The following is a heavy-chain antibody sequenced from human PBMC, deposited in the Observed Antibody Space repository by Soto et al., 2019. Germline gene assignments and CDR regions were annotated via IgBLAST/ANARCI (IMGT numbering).Heavy chain of an antibody. CDR2: IVPMFGTA. CDR1: GGTFGNTA. CDR3: ARDGDPGYTFWSGPLGGGRFDP. J-gene: IGHJ5*02. Sequence: QVQLVQSGAEVKKPGSSVNVSCKTSGGTFGNTAVTWVRQAPGQGLEWMGGIVPMFGTANYAQKFQGRVTSSADESTXTXXXEXXSLRSDDTAVYYCARDGDPGYTFWSGPLGGGRFDPWGQGTLVTVSS. D-gene: IGHD3-3*01. V-gene: IGHV1-69*12.